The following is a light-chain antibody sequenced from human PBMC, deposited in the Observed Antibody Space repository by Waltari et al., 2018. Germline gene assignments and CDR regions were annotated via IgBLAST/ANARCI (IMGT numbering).Light chain of an antibody. V-gene: IGKV3-11*01. J-gene: IGKJ3*01. CDR2: GAS. Sequence: EIVLTQSPATLSVSPGDRATLSCRASQSVTRYLVWYQQKPGQAPRLLIYGASNRATGMPARFSGSRSGTDFTLTINNLEPEDSAVYYCQLRSSWPPLFTFGPGTKVEIK. CDR3: QLRSSWPPLFT. CDR1: QSVTRY.